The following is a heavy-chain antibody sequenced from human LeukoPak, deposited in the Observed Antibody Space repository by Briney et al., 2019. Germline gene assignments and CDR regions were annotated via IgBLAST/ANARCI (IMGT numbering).Heavy chain of an antibody. J-gene: IGHJ5*02. CDR3: ARDLGYGSGSYFPNWFDP. V-gene: IGHV1-69*04. D-gene: IGHD3-10*01. CDR1: GGTFSSYA. Sequence: SVKVSCKASGGTFSSYAISWVRQTPGQGLEWMGRIIPIFGIANYAQKFQGRVTITADKSTSTAYMELSSLRSEGTAVYYCARDLGYGSGSYFPNWFDPWGQGTLVTASS. CDR2: IIPIFGIA.